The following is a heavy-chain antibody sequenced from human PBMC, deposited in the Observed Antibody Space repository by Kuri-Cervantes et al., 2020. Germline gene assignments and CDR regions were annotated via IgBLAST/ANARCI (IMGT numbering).Heavy chain of an antibody. CDR1: GFTFSSYG. Sequence: GGSLRLSCAASGFTFSSYGMHWVRQAPGKGLEWVAVISYDGSNKYYADSVKGRFTISRDNAKNSLYLKMNSLRAEDTAVYYCARDSQRGPRGGSCTDYWGQGTLVTVSS. CDR3: ARDSQRGPRGGSCTDY. J-gene: IGHJ4*02. D-gene: IGHD2-15*01. V-gene: IGHV3-30*03. CDR2: ISYDGSNK.